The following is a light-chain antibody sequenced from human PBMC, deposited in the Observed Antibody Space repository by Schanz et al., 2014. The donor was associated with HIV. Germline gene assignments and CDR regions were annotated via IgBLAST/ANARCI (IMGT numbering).Light chain of an antibody. CDR2: GAS. Sequence: EIVLTQSPGTLSLSPRERATLSCRASQSVSSNYLAWYQHRPGQTPRLLIYGASSRAPGIPDRFSGSGSGTDFTLTISRLEPEDFAVYFCQYFGNSGGTFGGGTKVEIK. V-gene: IGKV3-20*01. CDR1: QSVSSNY. J-gene: IGKJ4*01. CDR3: QYFGNSGGT.